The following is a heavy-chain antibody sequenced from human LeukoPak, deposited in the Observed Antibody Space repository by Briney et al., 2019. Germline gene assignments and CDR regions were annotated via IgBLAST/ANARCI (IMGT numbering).Heavy chain of an antibody. Sequence: PGGSLRLSCAASEFPFSYYAMNWVRQAPGKGLEWVSSIGASGHSTYYAASVKGRFTISRDNSKTTLYLQMDSLTAEDTAVYYCTRGLGTVNDAFDIWGQGIMVTVSS. J-gene: IGHJ3*02. CDR1: EFPFSYYA. V-gene: IGHV3-23*01. CDR3: TRGLGTVNDAFDI. CDR2: IGASGHST. D-gene: IGHD4-17*01.